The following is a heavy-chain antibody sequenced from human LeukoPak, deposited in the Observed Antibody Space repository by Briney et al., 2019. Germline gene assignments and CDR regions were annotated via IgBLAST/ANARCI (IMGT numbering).Heavy chain of an antibody. D-gene: IGHD3-10*01. Sequence: ASVKVSCKASGVTFTSSTIQCGRQARGQRLEWIGWIVVGSGNTNYAQKFQERVIITRDMSTTTVYMELRSLRPEDTAVYYCAGTPWFGELTLDYWGQGTLVTVSS. J-gene: IGHJ4*02. V-gene: IGHV1-58*02. CDR2: IVVGSGNT. CDR1: GVTFTSST. CDR3: AGTPWFGELTLDY.